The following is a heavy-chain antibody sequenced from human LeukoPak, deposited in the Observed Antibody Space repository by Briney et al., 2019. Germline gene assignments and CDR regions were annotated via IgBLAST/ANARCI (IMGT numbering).Heavy chain of an antibody. Sequence: QSGGSLRLSCAASGFTFSSYGMHWVRQAPGKGLEWVAFIRYDGSNKYYADSVKGRFTISRDNSKNTLYLQMNSLRAEDTAVYYCARAYYYDSSGLEPWGQGTLVTVSS. CDR2: IRYDGSNK. J-gene: IGHJ5*02. CDR1: GFTFSSYG. CDR3: ARAYYYDSSGLEP. V-gene: IGHV3-30*02. D-gene: IGHD3-22*01.